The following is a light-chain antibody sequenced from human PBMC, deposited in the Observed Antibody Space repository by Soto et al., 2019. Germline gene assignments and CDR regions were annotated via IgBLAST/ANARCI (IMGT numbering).Light chain of an antibody. CDR1: QSVISTD. J-gene: IGKJ4*01. CDR3: QQYGTSPPD. V-gene: IGKV3-20*01. CDR2: AAS. Sequence: EIVLTQSPGTLSLSPGERATLSCRASQSVISTDLAWYQQKPGQAPRLLVYAASSRASGIPDRFSGSGSGTDVTLTISRLEPEDFAVYYCQQYGTSPPDFGGGTRVEI.